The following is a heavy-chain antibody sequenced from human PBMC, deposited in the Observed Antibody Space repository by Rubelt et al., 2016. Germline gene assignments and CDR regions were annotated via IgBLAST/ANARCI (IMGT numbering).Heavy chain of an antibody. Sequence: QVQLQQWGAGLLKPSETLSLTCAVYGGSFSGYYWSWIRQPPGKGLEWIGEINHSGSTNYNPVLKSRVSKSVDTSKNQFSLTLSSGTAADAAGDYCAGSPMKGGWCDPWGQGALVTVSS. CDR2: INHSGST. J-gene: IGHJ5*02. V-gene: IGHV4-34*01. CDR1: GGSFSGYY. CDR3: AGSPMKGGWCDP.